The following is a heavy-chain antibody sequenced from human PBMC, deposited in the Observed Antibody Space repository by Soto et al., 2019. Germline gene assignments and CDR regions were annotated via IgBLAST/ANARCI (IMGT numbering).Heavy chain of an antibody. V-gene: IGHV3-23*01. CDR3: TKDLEDIVVVVAATTEYFQH. J-gene: IGHJ1*01. Sequence: EVQLLESGGGLVQPGGSLRLSCAASGFTFSSYAMSWVRQAPGKGLEWVSAISGSGGSTYYADSVKGRINIYRDNSKNTLYLQMNSLRADDTAVYYCTKDLEDIVVVVAATTEYFQHWGQGTLVTVSS. D-gene: IGHD2-15*01. CDR2: ISGSGGST. CDR1: GFTFSSYA.